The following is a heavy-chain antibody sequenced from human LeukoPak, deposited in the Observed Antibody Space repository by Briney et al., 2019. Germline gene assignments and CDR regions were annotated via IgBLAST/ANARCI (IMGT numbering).Heavy chain of an antibody. CDR3: ARGGRGYSGHFGYYFDY. CDR2: IYYSGST. D-gene: IGHD5-12*01. J-gene: IGHJ4*02. Sequence: SETLSLTCTVSGGSISTYFWSWIRQPPGKGLEWIGYIYYSGSTNYNPSLKSRVTISLDTSKNQFSLKLSSVTAADTAVYYCARGGRGYSGHFGYYFDYWGQGTLVTVSS. V-gene: IGHV4-59*12. CDR1: GGSISTYF.